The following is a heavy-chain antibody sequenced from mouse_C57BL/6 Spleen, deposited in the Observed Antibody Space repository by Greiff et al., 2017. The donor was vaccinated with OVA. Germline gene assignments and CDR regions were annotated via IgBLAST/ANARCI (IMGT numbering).Heavy chain of an antibody. Sequence: EVQLVESGPGLVKPSQSLSLTCSVTGYSITSGYYWNWIRQFPGNKLEWMGYISYDGSNNYNPSLKNRISITRDTSKNQFFLKLKSVTTEDTATYYCAPLYDGYYDAWFAYWGQGTLVTVSA. D-gene: IGHD2-3*01. CDR3: APLYDGYYDAWFAY. CDR2: ISYDGSN. J-gene: IGHJ3*01. V-gene: IGHV3-6*01. CDR1: GYSITSGYY.